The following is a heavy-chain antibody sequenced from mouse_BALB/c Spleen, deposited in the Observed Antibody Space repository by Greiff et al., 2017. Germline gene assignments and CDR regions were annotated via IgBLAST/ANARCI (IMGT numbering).Heavy chain of an antibody. V-gene: IGHV3-8*02. Sequence: EVQLQESGPSLVKPSQTLSLTCSVTGDSITSGYWNWIRKFPGNKLEYMGYISYSGSTYYNPSLKSRISITRDTSKNQYYLQLNSVTTEDTATYYCARWGWSITWFAYWGQGTLVTVSA. CDR2: ISYSGST. CDR1: GDSITSGY. CDR3: ARWGWSITWFAY. D-gene: IGHD2-3*01. J-gene: IGHJ3*01.